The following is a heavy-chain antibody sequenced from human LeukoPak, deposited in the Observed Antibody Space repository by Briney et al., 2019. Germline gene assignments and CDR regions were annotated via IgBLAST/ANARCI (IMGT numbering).Heavy chain of an antibody. CDR3: ARGGLTSSWYGNGGYNWFDR. V-gene: IGHV3-7*01. D-gene: IGHD6-13*01. Sequence: PGGSLRLSCAASGFTFSDYWISWIRQAPGKGLEWVTNIKQDGSEKYYVDSVKGRFTISRENAKNSLYLQMNSLRAGDTAVYYCARGGLTSSWYGNGGYNWFDRWGQGTLVTVSS. J-gene: IGHJ5*02. CDR1: GFTFSDYW. CDR2: IKQDGSEK.